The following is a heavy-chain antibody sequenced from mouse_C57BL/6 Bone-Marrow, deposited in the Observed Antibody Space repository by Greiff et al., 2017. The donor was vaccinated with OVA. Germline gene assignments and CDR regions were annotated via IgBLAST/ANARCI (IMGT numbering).Heavy chain of an antibody. J-gene: IGHJ2*01. CDR2: INPSSGYT. Sequence: VKLMESGAELARPGASVKMSCKASGYTFTSYTMHWVKQRPGQGLEWIGYINPSSGYTKYNQKFKDKATLTADKSSSTAYMQLSSLTSEDSAVYYCASPYYFDYWGQGTTLTVSS. CDR1: GYTFTSYT. CDR3: ASPYYFDY. V-gene: IGHV1-4*01.